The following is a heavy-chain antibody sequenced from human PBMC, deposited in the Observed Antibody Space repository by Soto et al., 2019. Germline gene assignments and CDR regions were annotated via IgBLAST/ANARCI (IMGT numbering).Heavy chain of an antibody. D-gene: IGHD1-7*01. V-gene: IGHV3-30-3*01. J-gene: IGHJ4*02. CDR3: ARNLRLIPPYFDY. CDR1: GFTFSSYA. Sequence: QVQLVESGGGVVQPGRSLRLSCAASGFTFSSYAMHWVRQAPGKGLEWVAVISYDRSNKYYADSVKGRFTISRDNSKNTLYLQMNSLRAEDTAVYYCARNLRLIPPYFDYWGQGTLVTVSS. CDR2: ISYDRSNK.